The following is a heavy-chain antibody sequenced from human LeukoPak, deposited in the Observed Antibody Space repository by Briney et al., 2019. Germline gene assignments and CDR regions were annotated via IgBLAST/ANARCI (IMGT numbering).Heavy chain of an antibody. J-gene: IGHJ4*02. CDR3: AKLRFGELSYFDY. CDR2: ISGSGGST. D-gene: IGHD3-16*02. V-gene: IGHV3-23*01. CDR1: GFTFSSYG. Sequence: GGSLRLSCAASGFTFSSYGMSWVRQAPGKGLEWVSAISGSGGSTYYADSVKGRFTISRDNSKNTLYLQMNSLRAEDTAVYYCAKLRFGELSYFDYWGQGTLVTVSS.